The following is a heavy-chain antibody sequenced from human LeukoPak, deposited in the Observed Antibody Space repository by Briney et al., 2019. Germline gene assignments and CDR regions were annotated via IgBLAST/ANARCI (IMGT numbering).Heavy chain of an antibody. CDR1: GGSISSYF. CDR3: ARQDYYEKSGYYYFDH. D-gene: IGHD3-22*01. Sequence: SETLSLTCTVSGGSISSYFWAWIRQPPGKGLEWIGSIYNSGSTYYNPSLKSRVTVSVDTSKNQLSLKVNSVTAADTAVYYCARQDYYEKSGYYYFDHWGQGTLVTVSP. V-gene: IGHV4-39*01. J-gene: IGHJ4*02. CDR2: IYNSGST.